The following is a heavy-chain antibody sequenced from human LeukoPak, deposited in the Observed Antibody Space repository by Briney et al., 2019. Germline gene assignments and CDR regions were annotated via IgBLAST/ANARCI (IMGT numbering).Heavy chain of an antibody. V-gene: IGHV4-4*09. J-gene: IGHJ4*02. CDR1: GASISNYY. CDR3: ARLGSYHDF. D-gene: IGHD1-26*01. Sequence: SETLSLTCTVSGASISNYYWSWVRQTPEKGLEWLGHIHSSGGSSYYPSLKSRLTLSIDTSRNQLSLKLPSVTAADTAVYFCARLGSYHDFCGQGALVTVSS. CDR2: IHSSGGS.